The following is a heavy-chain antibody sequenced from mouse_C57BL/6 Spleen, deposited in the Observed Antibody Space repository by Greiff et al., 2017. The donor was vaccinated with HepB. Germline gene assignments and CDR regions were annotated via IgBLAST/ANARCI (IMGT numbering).Heavy chain of an antibody. Sequence: EVKLVESGGGLVKPGGSLKLSCAASGFTFSSYAMSWVRQTPEKRLEWVATISDGGSYTYYPDNVKGRFTISRDNAKNNLYLQMSHLKSEDTAMYYCASFLTGKYFDVWGTGTTVTVSS. CDR1: GFTFSSYA. CDR2: ISDGGSYT. J-gene: IGHJ1*03. D-gene: IGHD4-1*01. CDR3: ASFLTGKYFDV. V-gene: IGHV5-4*03.